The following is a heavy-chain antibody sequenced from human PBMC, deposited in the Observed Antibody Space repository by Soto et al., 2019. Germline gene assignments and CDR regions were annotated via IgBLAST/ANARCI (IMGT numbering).Heavy chain of an antibody. CDR2: ISGSGGST. CDR1: GFTFSVYA. Sequence: PGGSLRLSCAASGFTFSVYAMSWVRHAPGKGLEWVSAISGSGGSTYYADSVKGRFTISRDNSKNTLYLQMNSLRAEDTAVYYCAKEPHYYDTVYFDYWGQGTLVTVSS. CDR3: AKEPHYYDTVYFDY. V-gene: IGHV3-23*01. J-gene: IGHJ4*02. D-gene: IGHD3-22*01.